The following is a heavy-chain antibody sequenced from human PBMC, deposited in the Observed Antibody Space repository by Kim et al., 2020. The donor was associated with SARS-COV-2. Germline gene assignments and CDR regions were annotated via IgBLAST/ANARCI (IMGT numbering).Heavy chain of an antibody. J-gene: IGHJ4*02. CDR3: ARGGVDSRVFDY. D-gene: IGHD2-15*01. Sequence: RYSPPFQGQVTISADKSIRTAYLQWSSLEASDTAIYYCARGGVDSRVFDYWGQGSLVTVSP. V-gene: IGHV5-51*01.